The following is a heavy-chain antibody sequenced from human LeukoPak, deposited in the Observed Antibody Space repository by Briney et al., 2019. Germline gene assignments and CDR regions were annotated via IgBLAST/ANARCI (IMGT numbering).Heavy chain of an antibody. CDR1: GYSFTSYW. J-gene: IGHJ4*02. D-gene: IGHD3-3*01. CDR3: ARHAYDFWSGYSSPFDY. V-gene: IGHV5-51*01. Sequence: GESLKISCKGSGYSFTSYWIGWVRQMPGKGLEWMGIIYPGDSDTRYSLSFQGQVTISADKSISTAYLQWSSLKASDIAMYYCARHAYDFWSGYSSPFDYWGQGTLVTVSS. CDR2: IYPGDSDT.